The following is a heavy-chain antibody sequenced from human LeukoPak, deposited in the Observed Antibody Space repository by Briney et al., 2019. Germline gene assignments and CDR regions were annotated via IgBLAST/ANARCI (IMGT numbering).Heavy chain of an antibody. V-gene: IGHV4-34*01. CDR1: GGSFSGYY. D-gene: IGHD3-22*01. J-gene: IGHJ4*02. CDR3: ARVIYDSSGYYYGPRGLYFDY. CDR2: INHSGST. Sequence: SETLSLTCAVYGGSFSGYYWSWIRQPPGKGLEWIGEINHSGSTNYNPSLKSRVTISVDTSKNQFSLKLSSVTAADTAVYYCARVIYDSSGYYYGPRGLYFDYWGQGTLVTVSS.